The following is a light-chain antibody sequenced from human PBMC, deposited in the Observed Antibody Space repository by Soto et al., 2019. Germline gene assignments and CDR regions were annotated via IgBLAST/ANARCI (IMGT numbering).Light chain of an antibody. J-gene: IGKJ1*01. V-gene: IGKV1-39*01. Sequence: DIPMTQSPSSLSAAVPHRFPIXCRASQNIVTYLNWYLQKPGQAPKLLIYATSSLQSGVPPRFSGSGSGTDFTLTISSLQPEDVATYYCQKYNSAPQTFGQGTK. CDR1: QNIVTY. CDR2: ATS. CDR3: QKYNSAPQT.